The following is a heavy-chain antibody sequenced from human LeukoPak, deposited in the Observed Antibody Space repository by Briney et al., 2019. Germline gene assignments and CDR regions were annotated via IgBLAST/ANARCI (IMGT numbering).Heavy chain of an antibody. CDR1: GFTFSSYS. CDR2: ISYDGSNK. D-gene: IGHD5/OR15-5a*01. Sequence: PGRSLRLSCAASGFTFSSYSIHWVRQAPGKGLEWVAVISYDGSNKYYADSVKGRFTISRDNAKNSLYLQMNSLRAEDTAVYYCARQKYLRGPDVEYFDYWGQGTLVTVSS. J-gene: IGHJ4*02. CDR3: ARQKYLRGPDVEYFDY. V-gene: IGHV3-30*03.